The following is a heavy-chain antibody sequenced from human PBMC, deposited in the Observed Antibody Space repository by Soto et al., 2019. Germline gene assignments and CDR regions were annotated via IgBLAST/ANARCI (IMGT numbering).Heavy chain of an antibody. Sequence: QVQLVQSGAEVKKPGASVKVSCKASGYTFTSYGISWVRQAPGQGLEWMGWISAYNGKTNYAQKLQGRVTMTTATSTSTAYMELRSLRSDDTAVYYCARDRQFTMVRGVIDFDYWGQGTLVTVSS. V-gene: IGHV1-18*01. D-gene: IGHD3-10*01. CDR2: ISAYNGKT. CDR1: GYTFTSYG. J-gene: IGHJ4*02. CDR3: ARDRQFTMVRGVIDFDY.